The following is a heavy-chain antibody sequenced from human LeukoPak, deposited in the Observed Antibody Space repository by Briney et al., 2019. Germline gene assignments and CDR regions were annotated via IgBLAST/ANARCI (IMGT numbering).Heavy chain of an antibody. CDR2: IYYSGST. J-gene: IGHJ4*02. Sequence: PSETLSLTCTVSGGSISSGGYYWSWIRQHPGKGLEWIGYIYYSGSTYYNPSLKSRVTISVDTSKNQFSLKLSSVTAADTAVYYCARVAYGDYLFVYWGEGTLVTVSS. D-gene: IGHD4-17*01. CDR3: ARVAYGDYLFVY. V-gene: IGHV4-31*03. CDR1: GGSISSGGYY.